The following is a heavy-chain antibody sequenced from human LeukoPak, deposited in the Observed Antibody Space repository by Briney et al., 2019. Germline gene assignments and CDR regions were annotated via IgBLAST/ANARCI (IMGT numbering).Heavy chain of an antibody. D-gene: IGHD1-26*01. Sequence: SETLSLTCTVSGGSISSYYWSWIRQPAGKGLEWIGRIYTSGSTNYNASLKSRVSMSVDTSKNQFYLKLSSVTAADTAVFYCARENSGSYREFDYWGQGTLVTVSS. CDR3: ARENSGSYREFDY. J-gene: IGHJ4*02. CDR2: IYTSGST. CDR1: GGSISSYY. V-gene: IGHV4-4*07.